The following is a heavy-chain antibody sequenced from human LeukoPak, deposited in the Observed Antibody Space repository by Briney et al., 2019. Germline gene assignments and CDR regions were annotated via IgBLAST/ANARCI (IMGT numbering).Heavy chain of an antibody. CDR3: ARGYLEWLLYLDY. CDR1: GVSISSYY. J-gene: IGHJ4*02. D-gene: IGHD3-3*01. CDR2: IYYSGST. Sequence: SETLSLTCTVSGVSISSYYWSWVRQPPGKGLEWVGYIYYSGSTNYNPSLKSRVTISVDTSKNQFSLKLSSVTAADTAVYYCARGYLEWLLYLDYWGQGTLVTVSS. V-gene: IGHV4-59*01.